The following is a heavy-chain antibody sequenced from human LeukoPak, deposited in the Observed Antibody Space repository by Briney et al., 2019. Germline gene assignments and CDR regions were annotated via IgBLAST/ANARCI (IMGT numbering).Heavy chain of an antibody. CDR1: GFTFSSYW. J-gene: IGHJ4*02. D-gene: IGHD2-2*01. CDR2: IMQDGSEK. Sequence: GGSLRLSCAASGFTFSSYWMSWVRQAPGQGLEWVANIMQDGSEKYYVDSVRGRFTISRDNAKKSLFLQMNSLRAEDTAVYYCARGWVDCGRSSCYAFDYWGQGTLVTVSS. CDR3: ARGWVDCGRSSCYAFDY. V-gene: IGHV3-7*01.